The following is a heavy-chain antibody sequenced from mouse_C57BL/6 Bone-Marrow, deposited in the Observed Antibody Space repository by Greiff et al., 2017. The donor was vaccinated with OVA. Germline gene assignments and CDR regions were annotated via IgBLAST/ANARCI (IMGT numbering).Heavy chain of an antibody. CDR2: IDPANGNT. CDR3: ARCGSSPGAMGC. V-gene: IGHV14-3*01. D-gene: IGHD1-1*01. J-gene: IGHJ4*01. CDR1: GFTIKNTY. Sequence: VQLQQSVAELVRPGASVKLSCTASGFTIKNTYMHWVKQRPEQGLEWIGRIDPANGNTKYAPKFQGKATITADTSSNTAYLQLSSLTSEDTANCYCARCGSSPGAMGCWGQGTSVTVSS.